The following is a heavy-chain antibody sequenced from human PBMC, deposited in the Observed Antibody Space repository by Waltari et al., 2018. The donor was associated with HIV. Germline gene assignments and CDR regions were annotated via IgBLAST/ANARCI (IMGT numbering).Heavy chain of an antibody. CDR3: ARDFRGGYYYGMDV. CDR1: GFTFSSYS. D-gene: IGHD3-10*01. CDR2: ISSSSSYI. J-gene: IGHJ6*02. Sequence: EVQLVESGGGLVKPGGSLRLSCAASGFTFSSYSMNWVRQAPGKGLEWVSSISSSSSYIYYADSVKGRFTISRDNANNSLYLQMNSLRAEDTAVYYCARDFRGGYYYGMDVWGQGTTVTVSS. V-gene: IGHV3-21*01.